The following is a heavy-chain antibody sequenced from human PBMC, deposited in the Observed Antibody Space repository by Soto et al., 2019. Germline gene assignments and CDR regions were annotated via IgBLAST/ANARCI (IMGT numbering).Heavy chain of an antibody. D-gene: IGHD4-4*01. CDR3: AKDLGTTVGFDY. J-gene: IGHJ4*02. CDR1: GFTFSSSG. Sequence: QVQLVESGGGVVQPGRSLRLSCAASGFTFSSSGMHWVRQAPGKGLEWVAVISYDGSNKYYADSVKGRFTISRDNSKNTLYLQMNSLRAEDTAVYYCAKDLGTTVGFDYWGQGTLVTVSS. V-gene: IGHV3-30*18. CDR2: ISYDGSNK.